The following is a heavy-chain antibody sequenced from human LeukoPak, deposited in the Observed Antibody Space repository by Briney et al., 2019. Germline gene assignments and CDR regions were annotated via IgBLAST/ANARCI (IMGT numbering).Heavy chain of an antibody. CDR1: GFTFSSYS. V-gene: IGHV3-48*01. Sequence: SGGSLRLSCAASGFTFSSYSMNWVRQAPGKGLEWVSYISSSSSTIYYADSVKGRFTISRDNAKNSLYLQMNSLRAEDTAVYYCAREVDYPDAGWFDPWGQGTLVTVSS. J-gene: IGHJ5*02. D-gene: IGHD4-11*01. CDR3: AREVDYPDAGWFDP. CDR2: ISSSSSTI.